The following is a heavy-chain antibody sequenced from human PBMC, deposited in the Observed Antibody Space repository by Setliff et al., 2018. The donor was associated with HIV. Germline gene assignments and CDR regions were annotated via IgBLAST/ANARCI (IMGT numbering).Heavy chain of an antibody. D-gene: IGHD6-13*01. CDR1: GGTFSSYA. CDR2: IIPILGIA. V-gene: IGHV1-69*10. J-gene: IGHJ4*02. Sequence: SVKVSCKASGGTFSSYAISWVRQAPGQGLEWMGGIIPILGIANYAQKFQGRVTITADESTSTAYMELSSLRSEDTAVYYCAKGRAGYSFDYWGQGTLVTVSS. CDR3: AKGRAGYSFDY.